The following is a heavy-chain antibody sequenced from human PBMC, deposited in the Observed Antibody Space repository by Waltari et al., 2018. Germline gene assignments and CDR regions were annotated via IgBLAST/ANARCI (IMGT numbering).Heavy chain of an antibody. Sequence: QLQLQESGPGLVKPSETLSLTCTVSGGAISSSSSYLGRTRQPPGKGLEWIGSIYSSGSTYYNPSLKSRVTISVDTSKNQFSLKLSSVTAADTAVYYCARQGSYPENWFDPWGQGTLVTVSS. V-gene: IGHV4-39*01. CDR3: ARQGSYPENWFDP. D-gene: IGHD1-26*01. J-gene: IGHJ5*02. CDR1: GGAISSSSSY. CDR2: IYSSGST.